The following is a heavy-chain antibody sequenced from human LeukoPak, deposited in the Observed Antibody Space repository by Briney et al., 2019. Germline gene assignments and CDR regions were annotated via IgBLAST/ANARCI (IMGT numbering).Heavy chain of an antibody. Sequence: QPGGSLRLSCAASGFTFSSYSMNWVRQAPGKGLEWVSYISSSSSTIYYADSVKGRFTISRDNAKNSLYLQMSSLRAEDTAVYYCAKDWAYYYGSGSYYQPSHFDYWGQGTLVTVSS. CDR1: GFTFSSYS. V-gene: IGHV3-48*01. D-gene: IGHD3-10*01. CDR2: ISSSSSTI. J-gene: IGHJ4*02. CDR3: AKDWAYYYGSGSYYQPSHFDY.